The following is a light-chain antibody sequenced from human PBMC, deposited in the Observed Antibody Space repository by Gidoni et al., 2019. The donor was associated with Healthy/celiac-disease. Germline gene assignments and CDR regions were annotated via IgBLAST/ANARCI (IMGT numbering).Light chain of an antibody. Sequence: EIVLTQSPGTLSLSPGERATLPCRASQSVSSSYLAWYQQKPGQAPRLLIYGASSRATGIPDRFSGSGSGTDFTLTISRLEPEDFAVYYCKQYGSSPYTFGQGTKLEIK. V-gene: IGKV3-20*01. CDR1: QSVSSSY. CDR2: GAS. J-gene: IGKJ2*01. CDR3: KQYGSSPYT.